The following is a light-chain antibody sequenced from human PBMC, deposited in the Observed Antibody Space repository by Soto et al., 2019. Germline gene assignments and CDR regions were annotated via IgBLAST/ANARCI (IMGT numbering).Light chain of an antibody. J-gene: IGKJ2*02. CDR3: QQYHSVPRT. CDR2: KAS. CDR1: QSISSW. V-gene: IGKV1-5*03. Sequence: DIKMTQSPSTLSASVGDRVTISCRASQSISSWLAWYQQKPGKATKLLIYKASTLETGVPSRFSCSGSGTEFTITISSLQPDDFATYYCQQYHSVPRTFGQGTKLEIK.